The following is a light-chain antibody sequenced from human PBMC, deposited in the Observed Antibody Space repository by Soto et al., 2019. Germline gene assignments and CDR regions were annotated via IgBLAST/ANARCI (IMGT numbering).Light chain of an antibody. CDR2: GDT. Sequence: QSVLTQPPSASGTPGQRVTISCSGSSSNLGGNTVNWYQQLPGTAPKLLIHGDTLRPSGVPDRFSGSKSGTSASLAISGLQSEDEADYYCATWDDSLNGVLFGGGTKVTVL. CDR1: SSNLGGNT. J-gene: IGLJ2*01. V-gene: IGLV1-44*01. CDR3: ATWDDSLNGVL.